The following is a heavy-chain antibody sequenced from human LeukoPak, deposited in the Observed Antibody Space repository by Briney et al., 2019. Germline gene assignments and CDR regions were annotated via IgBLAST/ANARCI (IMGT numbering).Heavy chain of an antibody. V-gene: IGHV3-48*03. Sequence: GGSLRLSCAASGFPFSAYEMNWVRQAPGKGLEWVSYISVSGDTIYYADSVKGRFTISRDNSKNTLYLQMNSLRAEDTAVYYCAKGSQVTMVRGVHFDYWGQGTLVTVSS. J-gene: IGHJ4*02. D-gene: IGHD3-10*01. CDR3: AKGSQVTMVRGVHFDY. CDR2: ISVSGDTI. CDR1: GFPFSAYE.